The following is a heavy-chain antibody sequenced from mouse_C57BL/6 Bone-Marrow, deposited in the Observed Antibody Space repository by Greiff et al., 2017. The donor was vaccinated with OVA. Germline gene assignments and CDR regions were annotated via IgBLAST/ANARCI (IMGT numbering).Heavy chain of an antibody. CDR1: GYTFTSYG. CDR3: AGWEFAY. Sequence: QVQLQQSGAELARPGASVKLSCKASGYTFTSYGISWVKQRTGQGLEWIGEIYPRSGNTYYNEKFKGKATLTADKSSSTAYMELRSLTSEDSAVYYCAGWEFAYWGQGTLVTVSA. D-gene: IGHD4-1*01. V-gene: IGHV1-81*01. CDR2: IYPRSGNT. J-gene: IGHJ3*01.